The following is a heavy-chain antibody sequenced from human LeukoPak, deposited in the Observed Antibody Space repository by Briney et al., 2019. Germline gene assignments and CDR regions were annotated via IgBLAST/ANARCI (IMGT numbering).Heavy chain of an antibody. V-gene: IGHV3-23*01. CDR2: ISASGSST. D-gene: IGHD1-26*01. CDR1: GFTFSSYA. Sequence: PGGSLRLSCAASGFTFSSYAMSWVRQAPGKGLEWVSAISASGSSTYYADSVKGRFTISRDNAKNTLYLQMNSLRVEDTAIYYCARGSSGPFAYWGQGILVTVPS. J-gene: IGHJ4*02. CDR3: ARGSSGPFAY.